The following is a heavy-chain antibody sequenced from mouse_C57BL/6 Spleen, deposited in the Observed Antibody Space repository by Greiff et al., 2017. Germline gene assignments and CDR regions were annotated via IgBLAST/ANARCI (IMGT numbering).Heavy chain of an antibody. CDR3: AKGYYYGSSYVRYFDV. CDR2: ISSGSSTI. D-gene: IGHD1-1*01. Sequence: EVHLVESGGGLVKPGGSLKLSCAASGFTFSDYGMHWVRQAPEKGLEWVAYISSGSSTIYYADTVKGRFTISRDNAKNTLFLQMTSLRSEDTAMYYCAKGYYYGSSYVRYFDVWGTGTTVTVSS. CDR1: GFTFSDYG. J-gene: IGHJ1*03. V-gene: IGHV5-17*01.